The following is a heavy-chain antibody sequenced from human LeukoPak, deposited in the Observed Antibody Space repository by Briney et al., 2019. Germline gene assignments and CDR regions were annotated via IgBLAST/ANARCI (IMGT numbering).Heavy chain of an antibody. D-gene: IGHD1-26*01. CDR3: ARGASGSYYEAYYFDY. CDR2: MNPNSGNT. Sequence: ASVKVSCKGSGYTFTSYDINWVRQATGQGREWMGWMNPNSGNTGYAQKFQGRVTMTRNTSTSTAYMELSSLRSEDTAVYYCARGASGSYYEAYYFDYWGQGTLVTVSS. V-gene: IGHV1-8*01. J-gene: IGHJ4*02. CDR1: GYTFTSYD.